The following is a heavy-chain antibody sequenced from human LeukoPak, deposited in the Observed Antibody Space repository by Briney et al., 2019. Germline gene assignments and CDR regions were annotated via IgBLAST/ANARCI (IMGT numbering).Heavy chain of an antibody. Sequence: PSETRSLTCTVSGGSISSGGHYWSWIRQHPGKGLEWIGHIYYSGSTYYNPSLKSRVTISVDRSKNQFSLKLSSVTAADTAVYYCARGGYYDILTGPHYWGQGTLVTVSS. CDR1: GGSISSGGHY. CDR3: ARGGYYDILTGPHY. CDR2: IYYSGST. J-gene: IGHJ4*02. D-gene: IGHD3-9*01. V-gene: IGHV4-31*03.